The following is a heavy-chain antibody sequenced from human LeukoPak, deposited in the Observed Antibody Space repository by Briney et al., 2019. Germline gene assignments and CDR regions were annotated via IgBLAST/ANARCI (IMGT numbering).Heavy chain of an antibody. J-gene: IGHJ5*02. D-gene: IGHD2-15*01. Sequence: PGGSLRLSCAASGFTFSSYGMHWVRQAPGKGLEWVAFIRYDGSNKYYADSVKGRFTISRDNSKNTLYLQMNSLRAEDTAFYYCAAQGYCSDGSCSWGQGTLVTVSS. CDR2: IRYDGSNK. CDR3: AAQGYCSDGSCS. CDR1: GFTFSSYG. V-gene: IGHV3-30*02.